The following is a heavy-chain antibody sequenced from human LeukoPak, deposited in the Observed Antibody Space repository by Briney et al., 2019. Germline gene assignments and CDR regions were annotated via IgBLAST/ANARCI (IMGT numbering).Heavy chain of an antibody. J-gene: IGHJ4*02. D-gene: IGHD1-26*01. Sequence: ASVKVSCKASGYTFTGYYIHWVRQAPGQGLEWMGWINPNTGDTNYAQKFQGRVTITRDTSISTAYMELSRLRSDDTAVYYCARRYSGSYYIDYWGQGTLVTVSS. V-gene: IGHV1-2*02. CDR3: ARRYSGSYYIDY. CDR1: GYTFTGYY. CDR2: INPNTGDT.